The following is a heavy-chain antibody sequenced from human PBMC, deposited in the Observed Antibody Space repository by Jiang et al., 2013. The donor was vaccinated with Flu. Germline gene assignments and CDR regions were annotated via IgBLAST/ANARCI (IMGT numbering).Heavy chain of an antibody. CDR3: ARARKNGDRHRMFDP. J-gene: IGHJ5*02. CDR2: TYYRSKWYN. Sequence: TCAISGDSVSSNSAAWNWIRQSPSGGLEWLGRTYYRSKWYNDYAVSVKSRITINPDTSKNQFSLQLNSVTPEDTAVYYCARARKNGDRHRMFDPWGQGTLVTVSS. D-gene: IGHD1-14*01. CDR1: GDSVSSNSAA. V-gene: IGHV6-1*01.